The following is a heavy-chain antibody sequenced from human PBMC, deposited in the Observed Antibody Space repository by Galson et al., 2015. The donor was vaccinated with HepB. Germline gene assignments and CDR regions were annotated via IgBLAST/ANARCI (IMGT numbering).Heavy chain of an antibody. V-gene: IGHV3-23*01. D-gene: IGHD2-15*01. J-gene: IGHJ4*02. CDR3: AKDGIMVANNPYHFHY. Sequence: SLRLSCAASGFSFTRYAMTWVRQAPGKGLEWVSSVTSSGGNSYYTDSVEGRFTVSRDNSQNTLLLQLNSLRAEDTAMYFCAKDGIMVANNPYHFHYWGQGTLVTVSS. CDR2: VTSSGGNS. CDR1: GFSFTRYA.